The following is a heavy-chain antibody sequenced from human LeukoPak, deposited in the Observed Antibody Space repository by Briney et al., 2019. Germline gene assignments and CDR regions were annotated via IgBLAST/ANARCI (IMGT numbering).Heavy chain of an antibody. V-gene: IGHV4-34*01. CDR2: INHSGST. CDR3: ARGTGWDCSSTSCYPWYFDL. CDR1: GGSFSGYY. D-gene: IGHD2-2*01. Sequence: SETLSLTCAVYGGSFSGYYWSWVRQPPGKGLEWIGEINHSGSTNYNPSLTSGVTISVDTSKNQFSLKLSSVTAADTAVYYCARGTGWDCSSTSCYPWYFDLWGRGTLVTVSS. J-gene: IGHJ2*01.